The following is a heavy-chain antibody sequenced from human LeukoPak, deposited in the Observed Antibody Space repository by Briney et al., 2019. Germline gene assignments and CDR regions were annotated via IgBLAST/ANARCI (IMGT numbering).Heavy chain of an antibody. V-gene: IGHV1-69*05. CDR2: IIPIFDTT. CDR1: GGTFSSYA. D-gene: IGHD3-10*01. J-gene: IGHJ5*02. CDR3: ARDAPPGVRGVIRWFDP. Sequence: SVKVSCTASGGTFSSYAISWVRQAPGQGLEWMGRIIPIFDTTNYAQNFQGRVRISTDESTSTAYMEVSSLRSEDTAVYYCARDAPPGVRGVIRWFDPWGQGTLVTVSS.